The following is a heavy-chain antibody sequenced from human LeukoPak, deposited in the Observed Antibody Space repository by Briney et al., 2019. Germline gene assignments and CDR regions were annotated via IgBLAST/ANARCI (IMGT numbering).Heavy chain of an antibody. Sequence: PGGSLRLSCAASGFTFSSYSMNWVRQAPGKGLEWVSSISSSGSYIYYADSVKGRFTISRDNAKNSLYLQMNSLRAEDTAVYYCARDIYSSGWYPWDYWGQGTLATVSS. CDR2: ISSSGSYI. J-gene: IGHJ4*02. D-gene: IGHD6-19*01. CDR3: ARDIYSSGWYPWDY. V-gene: IGHV3-21*01. CDR1: GFTFSSYS.